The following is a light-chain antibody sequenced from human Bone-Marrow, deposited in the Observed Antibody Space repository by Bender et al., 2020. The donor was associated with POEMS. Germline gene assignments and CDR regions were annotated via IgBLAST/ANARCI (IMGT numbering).Light chain of an antibody. Sequence: SYEVTQPPSVSVSPGQTASIPCSGDDLGDKYVAWYQQKPGQSPVLVIYQDTKRPSGIPERFSGSNSGNTATLTISGTQAMDEADYYCQAWDTYSLIFGGGTKLTVL. CDR3: QAWDTYSLI. V-gene: IGLV3-1*01. CDR1: DLGDKY. J-gene: IGLJ2*01. CDR2: QDT.